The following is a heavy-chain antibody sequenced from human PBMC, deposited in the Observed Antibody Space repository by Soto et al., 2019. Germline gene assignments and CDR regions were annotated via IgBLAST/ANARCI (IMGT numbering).Heavy chain of an antibody. CDR1: GGSISSYY. CDR3: ARAVYSSSFFDY. Sequence: SETLSLTCTVSGGSISSYYWSWIRQPPGKGLEWIGYIYHSGSTYYNPSLKSRVTISVDRSKNQFSLKLSSVTAADTAVYYCARAVYSSSFFDYWGQGTLVTVSS. CDR2: IYHSGST. J-gene: IGHJ4*02. V-gene: IGHV4-59*12. D-gene: IGHD6-6*01.